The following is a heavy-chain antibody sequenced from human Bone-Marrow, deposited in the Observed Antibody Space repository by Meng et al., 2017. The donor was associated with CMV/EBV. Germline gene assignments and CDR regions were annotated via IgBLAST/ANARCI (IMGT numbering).Heavy chain of an antibody. CDR3: TTDRIAVSGPQFDY. D-gene: IGHD6-19*01. Sequence: EXHLVEXXXNLVQPGXSLRLSXAASGFSFTDAWMSWVRQAPGKGLEWVGRIKGKTDGGTTDYAASVKGRFTISRDDSKRTLILQMNSLNTEDTGMYYCTTDRIAVSGPQFDYWGQGTLVTVSS. V-gene: IGHV3-15*01. CDR2: IKGKTDGGTT. CDR1: GFSFTDAW. J-gene: IGHJ4*02.